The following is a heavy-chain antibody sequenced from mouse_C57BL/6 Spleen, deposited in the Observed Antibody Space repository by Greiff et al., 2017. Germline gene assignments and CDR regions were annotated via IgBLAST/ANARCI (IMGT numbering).Heavy chain of an antibody. J-gene: IGHJ2*01. CDR3: ARYYDSSYVPYFDY. CDR1: GFNIKDYY. V-gene: IGHV14-2*01. D-gene: IGHD1-1*01. CDR2: IDPEDGDT. Sequence: VQLQQSGAELVKPGASVKLSCTASGFNIKDYYMHWVKQRPEQGLEWIGRIDPEDGDTKYAPKFQGKATITADTSSNTAYLQLSSLTSEDTAVYYCARYYDSSYVPYFDYWGQGTTLTVSS.